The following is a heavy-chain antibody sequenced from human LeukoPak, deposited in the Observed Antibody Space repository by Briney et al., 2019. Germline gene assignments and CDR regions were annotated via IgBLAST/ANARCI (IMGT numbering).Heavy chain of an antibody. V-gene: IGHV3-23*01. CDR1: GFTFSSYS. D-gene: IGHD3-3*01. J-gene: IGHJ3*02. CDR2: ISGSGEST. Sequence: PGGSLRLSCAASGFTFSSYSMNWVRQAPGKGLEWVSGISGSGESTHYADSVKGRFTISRDNSKNTLYLQMNSLRAEDTAVYYCAKDTLLRFLEWLSIVDAFDIWGQGTMVTVSS. CDR3: AKDTLLRFLEWLSIVDAFDI.